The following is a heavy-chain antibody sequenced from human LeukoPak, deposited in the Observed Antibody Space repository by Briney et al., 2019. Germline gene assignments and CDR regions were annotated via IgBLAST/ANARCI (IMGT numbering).Heavy chain of an antibody. Sequence: GGSLRLFCAASGFTFIRSWMHWVRQAPGKGLVWVSRVNSDGSTTRYADSVKGRFTIPRDNAKNTLYPQMNSLRAEDTAVYYCARSTLGDAFDIWGQGTMVTVSS. D-gene: IGHD1-1*01. J-gene: IGHJ3*02. V-gene: IGHV3-74*01. CDR2: VNSDGSTT. CDR3: ARSTLGDAFDI. CDR1: GFTFIRSW.